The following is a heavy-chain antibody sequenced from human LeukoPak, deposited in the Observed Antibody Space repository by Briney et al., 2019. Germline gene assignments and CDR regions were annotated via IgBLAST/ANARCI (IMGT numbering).Heavy chain of an antibody. CDR3: ARGSYDSRGYYYMDV. Sequence: GASVKVSCKASGYTFTSYGINWVRQATGQGLEWMGWMNPNSGNTGYAQKFQGRVTITRNTSISTAYMELSSLRSEDTAVYYCARGSYDSRGYYYMDVWGKGTTVTVSS. V-gene: IGHV1-8*03. J-gene: IGHJ6*03. CDR2: MNPNSGNT. CDR1: GYTFTSYG. D-gene: IGHD3-3*01.